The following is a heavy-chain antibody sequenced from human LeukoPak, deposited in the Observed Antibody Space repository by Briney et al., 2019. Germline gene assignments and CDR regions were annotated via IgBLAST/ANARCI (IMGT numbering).Heavy chain of an antibody. J-gene: IGHJ4*02. Sequence: SETLSLTCAVYGGSFSGYYWSWIRQPPGKGLEWIGYIYYSGSTNYNPSLKSRVTISVDTSKNQFSLKLSSVTAADTAVYYCARGAVADDYWGQGTLVTVSS. D-gene: IGHD6-19*01. V-gene: IGHV4-59*01. CDR3: ARGAVADDY. CDR2: IYYSGST. CDR1: GGSFSGYY.